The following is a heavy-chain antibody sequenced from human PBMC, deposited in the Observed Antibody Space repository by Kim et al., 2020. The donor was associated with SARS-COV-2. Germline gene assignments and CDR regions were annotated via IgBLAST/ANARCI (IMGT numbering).Heavy chain of an antibody. J-gene: IGHJ4*02. Sequence: SVKGRLTIARDTSTNTLYLQMNSLRAEDTAVYYCAKDRRLVVAEYYFDYWGQGTLVTVSS. D-gene: IGHD2-15*01. V-gene: IGHV3-23*01. CDR3: AKDRRLVVAEYYFDY.